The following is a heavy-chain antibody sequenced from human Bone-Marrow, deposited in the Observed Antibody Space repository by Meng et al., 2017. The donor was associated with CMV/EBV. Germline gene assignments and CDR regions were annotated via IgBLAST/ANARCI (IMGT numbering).Heavy chain of an antibody. CDR2: IKQDGSEK. CDR1: GFTFSSYS. D-gene: IGHD3-3*01. Sequence: GESLKISCAASGFTFSSYSMNWVHQAPGKGLEWVANIKQDGSEKYYVDSVKGRFTISRDNAKNSLYLQMNSLRAEDTAVYYCASSYLYYDFWSGYFPWGQGTLVTVSS. J-gene: IGHJ5*02. V-gene: IGHV3-7*01. CDR3: ASSYLYYDFWSGYFP.